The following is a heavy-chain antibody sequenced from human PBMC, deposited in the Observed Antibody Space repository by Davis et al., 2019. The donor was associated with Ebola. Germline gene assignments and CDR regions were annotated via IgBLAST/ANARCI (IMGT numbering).Heavy chain of an antibody. J-gene: IGHJ4*02. CDR3: ARQESLYGSSDY. Sequence: KVSCKASGYTFASYWIAWVRQMPGKGLEWMGVINPGDSDTRYSPSFEGQVTISVDRSISTAYLQWSSLKASDIAMYYCARQESLYGSSDYWGQGTLVTVSS. CDR1: GYTFASYW. D-gene: IGHD2/OR15-2a*01. V-gene: IGHV5-51*01. CDR2: INPGDSDT.